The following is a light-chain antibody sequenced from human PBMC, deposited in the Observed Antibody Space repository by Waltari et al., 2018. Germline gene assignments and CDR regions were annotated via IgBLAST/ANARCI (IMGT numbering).Light chain of an antibody. Sequence: DIQMTQSPSTLSPSVGDRVTITCRASQSVGVWLAWYQQKPGKAPKVLIYKTSSLESGVPSRFSGSGSGTEFTLTISNLQPADFATYYCQQYNSFPKTFGQGTNVEIK. CDR3: QQYNSFPKT. J-gene: IGKJ1*01. CDR1: QSVGVW. V-gene: IGKV1-5*03. CDR2: KTS.